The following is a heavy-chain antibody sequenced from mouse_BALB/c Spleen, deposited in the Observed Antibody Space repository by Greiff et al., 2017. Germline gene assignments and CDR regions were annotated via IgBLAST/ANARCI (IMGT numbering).Heavy chain of an antibody. J-gene: IGHJ1*01. CDR3: TNYYGSSYGYFDV. D-gene: IGHD1-1*01. V-gene: IGHV1-15*01. Sequence: VQLQESGAELVRPGASVTLSCKASGYTFTDYEMHWVKQTPVHGLEWIGAIDPETGGTAYNQKFKGKATLTADKSSSTAYMELRSLTSEDSAVYYCTNYYGSSYGYFDVWGAGTTVTVSS. CDR1: GYTFTDYE. CDR2: IDPETGGT.